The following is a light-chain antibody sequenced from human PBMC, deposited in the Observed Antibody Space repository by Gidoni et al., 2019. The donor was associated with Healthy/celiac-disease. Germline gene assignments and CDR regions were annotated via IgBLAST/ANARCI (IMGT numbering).Light chain of an antibody. Sequence: EIVFTQSPGTLSLSPGERATLSCRASQSVSSSYLAWYRQKPGQAPRLLIYGASSRATGIPDRLSGSGSGTDFTLTISRLEPEDFAVYYCQQYGSSPYTFGQGTKLEIK. CDR3: QQYGSSPYT. CDR2: GAS. CDR1: QSVSSSY. V-gene: IGKV3-20*01. J-gene: IGKJ2*01.